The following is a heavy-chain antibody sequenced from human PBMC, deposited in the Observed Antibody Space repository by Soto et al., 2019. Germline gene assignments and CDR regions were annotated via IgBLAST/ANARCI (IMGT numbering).Heavy chain of an antibody. CDR1: GYSFPKYY. V-gene: IGHV5-51*01. Sequence: GESLKISCKGSGYSFPKYYIGWVRQMPGKGLEWMGIIYPGDSDTRYSPSFQGQVTISADKSISTAYPQWSSLKASDTAIYYCARTAAAGKYYYGVDVWGQGTTVTVSS. J-gene: IGHJ6*02. CDR3: ARTAAAGKYYYGVDV. CDR2: IYPGDSDT. D-gene: IGHD6-13*01.